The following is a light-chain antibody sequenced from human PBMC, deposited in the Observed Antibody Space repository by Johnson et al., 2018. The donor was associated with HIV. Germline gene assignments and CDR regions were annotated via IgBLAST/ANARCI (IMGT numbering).Light chain of an antibody. Sequence: QPVLTQPPSVSAAPGQKVTISCSGSSSNIGNNYVSWYQQLPGTAPKLLIYDNNKRPSGIPDRFSGSKSCTSATLGITGLQTGDEADYYCGTWDSSLSATEGFGTGAKVTVL. CDR3: GTWDSSLSATEG. V-gene: IGLV1-51*01. CDR2: DNN. J-gene: IGLJ1*01. CDR1: SSNIGNNY.